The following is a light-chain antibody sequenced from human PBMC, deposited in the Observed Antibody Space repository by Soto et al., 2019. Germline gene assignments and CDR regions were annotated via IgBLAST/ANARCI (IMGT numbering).Light chain of an antibody. V-gene: IGKV3-20*01. CDR2: GAS. CDR1: QSVSSSY. CDR3: QHYGSLVLT. J-gene: IGKJ4*01. Sequence: EIVLTQSPGTLSLSPGERATLSCRASQSVSSSYLAWYQQKPGQAPRLLIYGASSRATGIPDRFSGSGFGTDFTVTISRLEPEDFAVYYCQHYGSLVLTFGGGTKVEIK.